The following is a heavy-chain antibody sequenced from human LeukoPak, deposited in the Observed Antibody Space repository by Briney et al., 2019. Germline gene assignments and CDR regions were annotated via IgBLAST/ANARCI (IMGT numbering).Heavy chain of an antibody. V-gene: IGHV4-39*01. CDR1: VGSISSSTYY. CDR2: IYNSGST. D-gene: IGHD5-24*01. Sequence: SETLSLTCTVSVGSISSSTYYWGWIRQPPGKGLERIGSIYNSGSTYYNPSLKSRVTISVDTSKNQFSLKLSSVTAADTAVYYCARNSWLQHFDYWGQGTLVTVSS. J-gene: IGHJ4*02. CDR3: ARNSWLQHFDY.